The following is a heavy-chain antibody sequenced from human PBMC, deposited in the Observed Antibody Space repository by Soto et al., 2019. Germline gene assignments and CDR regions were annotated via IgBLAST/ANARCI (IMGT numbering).Heavy chain of an antibody. Sequence: SETLSLTCTVSGGSISSYYWSWIRQPPGKGLEWIGYIYYSGSTNYNPSLKSRVTISVDTSKNQFSLKLSSVTAADTAVYYCAREYAIFSLEGYYMDVWGKGTTVTVSS. CDR3: AREYAIFSLEGYYMDV. V-gene: IGHV4-59*01. CDR2: IYYSGST. J-gene: IGHJ6*03. D-gene: IGHD3-9*01. CDR1: GGSISSYY.